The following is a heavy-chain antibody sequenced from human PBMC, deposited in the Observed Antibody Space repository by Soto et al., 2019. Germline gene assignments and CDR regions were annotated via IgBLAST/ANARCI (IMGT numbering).Heavy chain of an antibody. Sequence: GASVKVSCKASGYSFTNNDVSWVRQAPGQGLEWMGWISAYSGKANYAQKFQGRVTMTTDTSTSTAYMELRSLRSDDTAVYYCVRDNSGDFWSGYSHYYFDYWGQGTLVTVSS. CDR1: GYSFTNND. D-gene: IGHD3-3*01. CDR2: ISAYSGKA. CDR3: VRDNSGDFWSGYSHYYFDY. V-gene: IGHV1-18*01. J-gene: IGHJ4*02.